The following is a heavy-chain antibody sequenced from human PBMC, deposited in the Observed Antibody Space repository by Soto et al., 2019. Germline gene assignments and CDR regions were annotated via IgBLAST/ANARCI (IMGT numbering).Heavy chain of an antibody. D-gene: IGHD6-19*01. J-gene: IGHJ4*02. CDR3: AKEYSSGWYYFDY. CDR2: FDPEDGET. V-gene: IGHV1-24*01. CDR1: GYTLTELS. Sequence: ASVKVSCKVSGYTLTELSMHWVRQAPGKGLEWMGGFDPEDGETIYAQKFQGRVTMTEDTSTDTAYMELNSLRAEDTAVYYCAKEYSSGWYYFDYWGQGTLVTVSS.